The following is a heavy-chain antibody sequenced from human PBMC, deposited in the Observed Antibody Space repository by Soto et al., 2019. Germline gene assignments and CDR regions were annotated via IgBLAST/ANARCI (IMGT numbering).Heavy chain of an antibody. CDR3: ARYRGSVYDETGYIDY. J-gene: IGHJ4*02. CDR1: GGSISSGDYY. CDR2: IYNSGST. D-gene: IGHD5-12*01. Sequence: SETLSLTCTVSGGSISSGDYYWSWIRQPPGKGLEWIGYIYNSGSTNYNPSLKSRVTISVDTSKNQFSLKLSSVTAADTAVYYCARYRGSVYDETGYIDYWGQGTLVTVSS. V-gene: IGHV4-61*08.